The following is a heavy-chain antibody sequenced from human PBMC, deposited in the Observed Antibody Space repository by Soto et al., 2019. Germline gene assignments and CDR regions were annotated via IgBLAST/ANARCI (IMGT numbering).Heavy chain of an antibody. CDR3: VKEGISNYNADFDY. CDR2: ITGSGIYT. D-gene: IGHD4-4*01. J-gene: IGHJ4*02. V-gene: IGHV3-21*02. CDR1: GFIFATHT. Sequence: VRLVESGGGLVKPGGSLRLSCEASGFIFATHTINWVRQAPGKGLEWVSSITGSGIYTRYADSVKGRFTISRDNAKASLYLQMNSLGAEDTAVYYCVKEGISNYNADFDYWGQGTLVTVSS.